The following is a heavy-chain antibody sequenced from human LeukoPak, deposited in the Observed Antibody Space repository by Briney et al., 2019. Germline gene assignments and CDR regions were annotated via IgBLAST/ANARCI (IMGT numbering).Heavy chain of an antibody. Sequence: GGSLRLSCAASGFRFSSYNMNWVRQAPGKGLEWVSSITSTSSSSSYVDYADSVKGRFTISRDNSKNTLYLQMNSLRAEDTAVYYCAKDWDDSSGYYYVLDYWGQGTLVTVSS. CDR3: AKDWDDSSGYYYVLDY. V-gene: IGHV3-21*01. CDR2: ITSTSSSSSYV. CDR1: GFRFSSYN. J-gene: IGHJ4*02. D-gene: IGHD3-22*01.